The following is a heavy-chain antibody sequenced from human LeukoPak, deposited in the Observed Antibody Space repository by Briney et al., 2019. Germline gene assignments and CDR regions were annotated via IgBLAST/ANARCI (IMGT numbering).Heavy chain of an antibody. V-gene: IGHV3-11*06. Sequence: PGGSLRLSCVVSGIPFSDYYMNWIRQAPGKGLEWISYISSTSSYADYADSVKGRFTISRDNSKNTLYLQMNSLRAEDTAVYYCAKDYPERSSSSIADYWGQGTLVTVSS. CDR2: ISSTSSYA. D-gene: IGHD6-6*01. CDR3: AKDYPERSSSSIADY. J-gene: IGHJ4*02. CDR1: GIPFSDYY.